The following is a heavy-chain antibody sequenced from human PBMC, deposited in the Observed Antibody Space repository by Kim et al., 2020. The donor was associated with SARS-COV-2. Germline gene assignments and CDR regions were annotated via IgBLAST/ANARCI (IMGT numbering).Heavy chain of an antibody. CDR2: INHSGST. CDR3: ARGPPPPGGRRHALDY. CDR1: GGSFSGYY. J-gene: IGHJ4*02. Sequence: SETLSLTCAVYGGSFSGYYWSWIRQPPGKGLEWIGEINHSGSTNYNPSLKSRVTISVDTSKNQFSLKLSSVTAADTAVYYCARGPPPPGGRRHALDYWGQGTLVTVSS. V-gene: IGHV4-34*01. D-gene: IGHD3-16*01.